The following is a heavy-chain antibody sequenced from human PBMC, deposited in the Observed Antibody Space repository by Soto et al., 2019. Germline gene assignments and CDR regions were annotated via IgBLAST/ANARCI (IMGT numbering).Heavy chain of an antibody. Sequence: PGGSLRLSCAASGFTFDYYAMHWVRQAPGKGLEWVSGISWNSGSIGYADSVKGRFTISRDNAKNSLYLQMNSLRAEDTALYYCAKANSSGYYQLFDYWGQGTLVTVSS. CDR1: GFTFDYYA. V-gene: IGHV3-9*01. CDR2: ISWNSGSI. CDR3: AKANSSGYYQLFDY. D-gene: IGHD3-22*01. J-gene: IGHJ4*02.